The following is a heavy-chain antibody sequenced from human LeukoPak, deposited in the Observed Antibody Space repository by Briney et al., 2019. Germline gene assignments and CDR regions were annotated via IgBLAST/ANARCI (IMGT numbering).Heavy chain of an antibody. V-gene: IGHV3-74*01. CDR1: GFTFSSYW. D-gene: IGHD3-22*01. J-gene: IGHJ4*02. Sequence: GGSLRLSCAASGFTFSSYWMHWVRQAPGKGLVWVSRINSDGSSTTYADSVKGRFTITRDNAKNTLYLQMNSLRAEDTAIYYCARQYSYDSSGYYPWDYWGQGTLVTVSS. CDR2: INSDGSST. CDR3: ARQYSYDSSGYYPWDY.